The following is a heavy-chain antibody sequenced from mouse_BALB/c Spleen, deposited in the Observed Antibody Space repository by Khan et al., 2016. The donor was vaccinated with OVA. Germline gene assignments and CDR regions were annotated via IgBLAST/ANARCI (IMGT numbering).Heavy chain of an antibody. CDR1: GYKFTDYI. Sequence: QVQLKESGPELVKPGASLKVSCKASGYKFTDYIIGWVKQSTRQGLEWIGDIFPGSGTPYYNEKFKDKAQLTADKSSNTAYMQLSSLTSEDSAVYFCARGGYSVFAYWGQGTLVTVAA. CDR3: ARGGYSVFAY. D-gene: IGHD2-14*01. CDR2: IFPGSGTP. J-gene: IGHJ3*01. V-gene: IGHV1-77*01.